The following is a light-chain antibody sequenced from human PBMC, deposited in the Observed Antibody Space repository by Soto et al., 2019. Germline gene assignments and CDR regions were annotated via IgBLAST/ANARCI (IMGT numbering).Light chain of an antibody. CDR2: GAS. CDR3: QHYGNSPALA. Sequence: EIVLTQSPGTLSLSPGERATLSCRASQNVRNNYLAWYQQKPGQAPRLIFYGASSRTAGIPDRFSGSGSGTDFTLTISRREPEELAVEYWQHYGNSPALAFGGGTKVEIK. J-gene: IGKJ4*01. V-gene: IGKV3-20*01. CDR1: QNVRNNY.